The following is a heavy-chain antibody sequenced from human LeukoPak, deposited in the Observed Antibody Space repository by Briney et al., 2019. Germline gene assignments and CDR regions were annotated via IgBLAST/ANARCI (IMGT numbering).Heavy chain of an antibody. CDR1: VLTFDDYA. Sequence: GGSLRLSCAASVLTFDDYAMNWVRQAPEKGLEWVSGISWNSGSIGYADSVKGRFTISRDNAKNSLYLQMNSLRPEDTALYYCAKDIGSGSYYHFDYWGQGTLVTVSS. CDR3: AKDIGSGSYYHFDY. D-gene: IGHD3-10*01. V-gene: IGHV3-9*01. CDR2: ISWNSGSI. J-gene: IGHJ4*02.